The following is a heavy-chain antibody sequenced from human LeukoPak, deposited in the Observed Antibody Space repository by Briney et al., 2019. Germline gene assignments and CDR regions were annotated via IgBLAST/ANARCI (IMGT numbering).Heavy chain of an antibody. J-gene: IGHJ4*02. V-gene: IGHV4-39*01. CDR3: ARLGYSSGWYYFDY. CDR2: IYYSGST. D-gene: IGHD6-19*01. CDR1: GGSFSSYY. Sequence: SETLSLTCAVYGGSFSSYYWGWIRQPPGKGLEWIGSIYYSGSTYYNPSLKSRVTISVDTSKNQFSLKLSSVTAADTAVYYCARLGYSSGWYYFDYWGQGTLVTVSS.